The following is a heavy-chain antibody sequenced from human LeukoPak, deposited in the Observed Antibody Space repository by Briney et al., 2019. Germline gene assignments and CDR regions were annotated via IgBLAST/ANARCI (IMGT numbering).Heavy chain of an antibody. CDR3: AKGSGSGWYGWFDP. Sequence: GSLRLSCAASGFTFSSYAMSWVRQAPGKGLEWVSAISGSGGSTYYADSVKGRFIISRDNSRNTLYLQMNSLRAEDTAVYYCAKGSGSGWYGWFDPWGQGTLVTVSS. J-gene: IGHJ5*02. V-gene: IGHV3-23*01. CDR2: ISGSGGST. D-gene: IGHD6-19*01. CDR1: GFTFSSYA.